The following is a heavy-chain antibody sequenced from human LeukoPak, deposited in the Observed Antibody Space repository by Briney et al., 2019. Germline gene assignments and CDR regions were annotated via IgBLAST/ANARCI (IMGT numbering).Heavy chain of an antibody. J-gene: IGHJ4*02. V-gene: IGHV3-43*02. CDR2: ISGDGGST. Sequence: GGSLRLSCAASGFTFSSYAMHWVRQAPGKALEWVSLISGDGGSTYYADSVKGRFTISRDNSRNSLYLQMSGLRTEDTALYYCAKDGYGDYDYWGQGTLATVSS. CDR3: AKDGYGDYDY. D-gene: IGHD4-17*01. CDR1: GFTFSSYA.